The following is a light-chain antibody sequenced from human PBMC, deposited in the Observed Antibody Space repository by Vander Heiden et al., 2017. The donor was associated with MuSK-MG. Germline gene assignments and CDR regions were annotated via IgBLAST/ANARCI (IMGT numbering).Light chain of an antibody. Sequence: EIVLTQSPATLSLSPGERATLSCRASQSVSSYLAWYQQKPGQAPRLLIYDASNRATGIPARFSGSGSGTDFTLTISSLEPEDFAVYYCKQRSKTFGGGTKVEIK. J-gene: IGKJ4*01. CDR1: QSVSSY. V-gene: IGKV3-11*01. CDR3: KQRSKT. CDR2: DAS.